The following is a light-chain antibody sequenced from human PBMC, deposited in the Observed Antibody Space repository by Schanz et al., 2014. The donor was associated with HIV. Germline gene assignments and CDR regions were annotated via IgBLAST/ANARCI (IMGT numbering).Light chain of an antibody. J-gene: IGLJ2*01. V-gene: IGLV2-8*01. CDR2: EVN. CDR1: SSDVGGYNY. Sequence: QSALTQPPSASGSPGQSVTIPCTGTSSDVGGYNYVSWYQQHPGKALKLMIYEVNKRPSGVPDRFSGSKSGNTASLIVSGLQAEDEADYYCSSYTSSSTVVFGGGTKLTVL. CDR3: SSYTSSSTVV.